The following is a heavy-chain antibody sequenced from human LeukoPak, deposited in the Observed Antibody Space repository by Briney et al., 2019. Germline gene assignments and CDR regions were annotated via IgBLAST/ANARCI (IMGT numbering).Heavy chain of an antibody. CDR3: ARPFGVVTYFDY. Sequence: SETLSFTCTVSGGSISSSSYYWGWIRQPPGKGLEWIGSIYYSGSTYYNPSLKSRVTISVDTSKNQFSLKLSSVTAADAAVYYCARPFGVVTYFDYWGQGTLVTVSS. J-gene: IGHJ4*02. CDR2: IYYSGST. V-gene: IGHV4-39*01. CDR1: GGSISSSSYY. D-gene: IGHD3-3*01.